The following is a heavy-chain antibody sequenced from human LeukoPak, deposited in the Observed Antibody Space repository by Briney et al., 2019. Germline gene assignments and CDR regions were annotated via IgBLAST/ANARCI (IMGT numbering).Heavy chain of an antibody. CDR2: ISSSSSYI. J-gene: IGHJ4*02. CDR3: ARETYYYDSSGYYNSRSFDY. CDR1: GFTFSSFT. V-gene: IGHV3-21*01. Sequence: GGSLRLSCAASGFTFSSFTINWFPQAPGEGLRWSSSISSSSSYIYYADSVKGRFTISIDNAKNSLYPQMNSLRAEDTAVYYCARETYYYDSSGYYNSRSFDYWGQGTLVTVSS. D-gene: IGHD3-22*01.